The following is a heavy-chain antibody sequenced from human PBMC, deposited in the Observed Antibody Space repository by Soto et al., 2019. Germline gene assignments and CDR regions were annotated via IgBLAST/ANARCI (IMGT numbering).Heavy chain of an antibody. CDR2: IIPIFGTA. D-gene: IGHD2-15*01. CDR3: ANRCSGGSCTGNDYYYYGMDV. CDR1: GVTFSSYA. J-gene: IGHJ6*02. V-gene: IGHV1-69*13. Sequence: SVKVSCKASGVTFSSYAISWVRQAPGQGLEWMGGIIPIFGTANYAQKFQGRVTITADESTSTAYMELSSLRSEDTAVYYCANRCSGGSCTGNDYYYYGMDVWG.